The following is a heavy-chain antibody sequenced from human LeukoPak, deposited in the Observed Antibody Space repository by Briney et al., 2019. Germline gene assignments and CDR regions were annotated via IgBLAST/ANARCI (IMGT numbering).Heavy chain of an antibody. Sequence: GGSLRLSCAASGFTFSSYSMNWVRQAPGKGLEWVSSISSSSYIYYADSVKGRFTISRDNAKNSLYLQMNSLRAEDTAVYYCARQGPITTIVVDNAFDIWGQGTMVTVSS. CDR1: GFTFSSYS. D-gene: IGHD3-22*01. CDR2: ISSSSYI. CDR3: ARQGPITTIVVDNAFDI. J-gene: IGHJ3*02. V-gene: IGHV3-21*01.